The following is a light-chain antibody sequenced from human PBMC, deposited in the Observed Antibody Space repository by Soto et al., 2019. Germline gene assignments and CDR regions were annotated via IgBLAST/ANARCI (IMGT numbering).Light chain of an antibody. Sequence: QSALTQPASVSGSPGQSITISCTGTSSDIGSYNLVSWYQQHPGKAPKLMIYEDNKRPSGVPNRFSGSKSGNTASLTISGLQAEDEADYYCCSYAGSSTYVFGTGTKVTVL. V-gene: IGLV2-23*01. CDR2: EDN. CDR1: SSDIGSYNL. CDR3: CSYAGSSTYV. J-gene: IGLJ1*01.